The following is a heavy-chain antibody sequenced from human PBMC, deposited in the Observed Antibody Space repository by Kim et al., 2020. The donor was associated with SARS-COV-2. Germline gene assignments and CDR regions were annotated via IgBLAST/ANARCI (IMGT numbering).Heavy chain of an antibody. CDR3: AKDPATVTTLMGY. J-gene: IGHJ4*02. Sequence: YADSVKGRFTISRDNSKNTLYLQMNSLRAEDTAVYYCAKDPATVTTLMGYWGQGTLVTVSS. V-gene: IGHV3-30*02. D-gene: IGHD4-17*01.